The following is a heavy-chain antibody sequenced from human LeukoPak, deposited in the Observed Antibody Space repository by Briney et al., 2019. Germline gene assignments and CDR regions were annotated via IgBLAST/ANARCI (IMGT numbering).Heavy chain of an antibody. J-gene: IGHJ4*02. CDR3: AREMVEMATIFPYFDY. Sequence: GASVEVSCKASGYTFSSYAISWVRQAPGQGLEWMGWINPNSGGTNYAQKFQGRVTMTRDTSISTAYMELSRLRSDDTAVYYCAREMVEMATIFPYFDYWGQGTLVTVSS. CDR2: INPNSGGT. D-gene: IGHD5-24*01. CDR1: GYTFSSYA. V-gene: IGHV1-2*02.